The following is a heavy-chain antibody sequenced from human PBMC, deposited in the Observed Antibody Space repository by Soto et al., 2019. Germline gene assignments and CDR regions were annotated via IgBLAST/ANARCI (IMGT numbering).Heavy chain of an antibody. CDR3: VRDSGANYGTFWYFDL. J-gene: IGHJ2*01. CDR2: ISNDGIIE. D-gene: IGHD5-18*01. Sequence: QVQLVESGGGVVQPGRSLRISCAATGFSFNFYAMYWVRQAPGKGLEWVAMISNDGIIENYADSVRGRFIISRDNSKKTLFLQMNSLRPEDTATYYCVRDSGANYGTFWYFDLWGRGTLVTVSS. V-gene: IGHV3-30-3*01. CDR1: GFSFNFYA.